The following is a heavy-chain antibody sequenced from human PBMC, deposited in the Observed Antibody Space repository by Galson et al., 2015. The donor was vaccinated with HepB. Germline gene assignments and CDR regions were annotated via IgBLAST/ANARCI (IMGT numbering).Heavy chain of an antibody. D-gene: IGHD3-22*01. Sequence: SVKVSCKASGGTFSSYAISWVRQAPGQGLEWMGGIIPIFGTANYAQKFQGRVTITADESTSTAYMELSSLRSDDTAVYYCARAVLFYYDSSGYPFFDYWGQGTLVTVSS. CDR1: GGTFSSYA. CDR2: IIPIFGTA. J-gene: IGHJ4*02. CDR3: ARAVLFYYDSSGYPFFDY. V-gene: IGHV1-69*13.